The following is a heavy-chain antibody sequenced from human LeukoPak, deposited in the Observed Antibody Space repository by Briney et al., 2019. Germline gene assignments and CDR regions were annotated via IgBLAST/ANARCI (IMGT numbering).Heavy chain of an antibody. J-gene: IGHJ2*01. Sequence: SETLSLTCTVSGGSISNYYWDWVRQSPGKGLEWIGSIYYSGSTYYNPSLKSRVTISVDTSKNQFSLKLSSVTAADTAVYYCARGPYGDYDHWYFDLWGRGTLVTVSS. CDR3: ARGPYGDYDHWYFDL. CDR1: GGSISNYY. D-gene: IGHD4-17*01. V-gene: IGHV4-39*01. CDR2: IYYSGST.